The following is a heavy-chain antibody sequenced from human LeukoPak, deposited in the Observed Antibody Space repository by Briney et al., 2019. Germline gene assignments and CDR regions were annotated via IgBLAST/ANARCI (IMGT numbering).Heavy chain of an antibody. CDR3: ARGYGLVGTLVDY. Sequence: GASVKVSCKASGYTLTAYYMHWVRQAPGQGLEWMGWINPNSGDTDYAQKFQGRVTMTRDRSISTAYMELSNLRLEDTAVYYCARGYGLVGTLVDYWGQGTLVTVSS. D-gene: IGHD1-7*01. CDR2: INPNSGDT. V-gene: IGHV1-2*02. CDR1: GYTLTAYY. J-gene: IGHJ4*02.